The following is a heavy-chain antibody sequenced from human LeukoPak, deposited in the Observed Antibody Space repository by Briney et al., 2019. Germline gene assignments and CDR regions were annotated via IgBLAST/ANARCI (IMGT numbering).Heavy chain of an antibody. V-gene: IGHV4-34*01. CDR1: GGSFSGYY. Sequence: SETLSLTCAVYGGSFSGYYWSWIRQPPGKGLEWIGEINHSGSTNYNPSLKSRVTISVDTSKHQFSLKLSSVTAADTAVYYCARGRIPFDYWGQGTLVTVSS. CDR3: ARGRIPFDY. CDR2: INHSGST. J-gene: IGHJ4*02. D-gene: IGHD2-2*02.